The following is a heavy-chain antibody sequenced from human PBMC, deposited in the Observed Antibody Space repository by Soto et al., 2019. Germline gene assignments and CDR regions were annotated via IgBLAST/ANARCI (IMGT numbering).Heavy chain of an antibody. CDR2: ISYDGSNK. CDR1: GFTFSSYG. CDR3: AKDPLLWGSGSYYTWYFDY. J-gene: IGHJ4*02. V-gene: IGHV3-30*18. D-gene: IGHD3-10*01. Sequence: GGSLRLSCAASGFTFSSYGMHWVRQAPGKGLEWVAVISYDGSNKNYADSVKGRFTISRDNSKNTLYLQMNSLRAEDTAVYYCAKDPLLWGSGSYYTWYFDYWGQGNLVTVSS.